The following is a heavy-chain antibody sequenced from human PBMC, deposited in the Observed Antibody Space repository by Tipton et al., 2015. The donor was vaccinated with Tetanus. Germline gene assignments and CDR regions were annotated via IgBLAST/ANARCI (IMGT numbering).Heavy chain of an antibody. Sequence: VQLVQSGAEVKKPGESLKISCKGSGYSFTSYWIGWVRQMPGKGLEWMGIIYPGDSDTRYSPSFQGQVTISADKSISTAYLQWSSLKASDTAMYYCARERGYYDSSGYYGPYGMDVWGQGTTVTVSS. D-gene: IGHD3-22*01. CDR3: ARERGYYDSSGYYGPYGMDV. CDR2: IYPGDSDT. V-gene: IGHV5-51*01. J-gene: IGHJ6*02. CDR1: GYSFTSYW.